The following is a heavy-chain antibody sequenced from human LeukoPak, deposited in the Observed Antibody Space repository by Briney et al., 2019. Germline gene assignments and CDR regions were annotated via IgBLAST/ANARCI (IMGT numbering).Heavy chain of an antibody. CDR3: ARQLLSSSRYGGWFDP. Sequence: LRLSCAASGFTFSDYNMNWVRQPPGKGLEWIGEINHSGSTNYNPSLKSRVTISVDTSKNQFSLKLSSVTAADTAVYYCARQLLSSSRYGGWFDPWGQGTLVTVSS. D-gene: IGHD6-13*01. V-gene: IGHV4-34*01. CDR1: GFTFSDYN. CDR2: INHSGST. J-gene: IGHJ5*02.